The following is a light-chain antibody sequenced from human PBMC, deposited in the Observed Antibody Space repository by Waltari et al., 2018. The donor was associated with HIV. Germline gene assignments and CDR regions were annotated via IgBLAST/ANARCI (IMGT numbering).Light chain of an antibody. CDR1: FSNLGANT. CDR3: SAWDDSLRATV. V-gene: IGLV1-44*01. J-gene: IGLJ1*01. CDR2: GPH. Sequence: QSVMSHPPSASGTPGQTVTISCSGRFSNLGANTVNWYQQTPGTAPRLPIHGPHQRPSGVPDRFSGSRSGTSASLTIGGLQSEDEADYYCSAWDDSLRATVFGTGTRVTVL.